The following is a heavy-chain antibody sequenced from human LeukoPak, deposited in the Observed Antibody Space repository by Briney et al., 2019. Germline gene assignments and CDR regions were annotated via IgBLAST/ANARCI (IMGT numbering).Heavy chain of an antibody. J-gene: IGHJ4*02. CDR1: GGSISNSSYY. V-gene: IGHV4-39*01. CDR2: IYYSGST. D-gene: IGHD3-10*01. CDR3: ARHRSINYYGSGSYSY. Sequence: SETLSLTCTVSGGSISNSSYYWGWIRQPPGKGLEWIGSIYYSGSTYYNPSLKSRVTISVDTSKNQFSLKLRSVTAADTAVYYCARHRSINYYGSGSYSYWGQGTLVTVSS.